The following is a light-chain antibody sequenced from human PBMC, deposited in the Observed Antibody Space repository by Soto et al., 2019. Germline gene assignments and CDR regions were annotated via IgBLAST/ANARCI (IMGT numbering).Light chain of an antibody. CDR2: WAS. J-gene: IGKJ4*01. CDR1: QSVLHSSNNRND. CDR3: QQYYNSRLT. V-gene: IGKV4-1*01. Sequence: DIVMTQSPDSLAVSLGERATINCKSSQSVLHSSNNRNDLAWYQQKPGQPPKLLIYWASTRESGVPDRFSGSGSGTDFTLTISSLQAEDVVVYYCQQYYNSRLTFGGGTKVEIK.